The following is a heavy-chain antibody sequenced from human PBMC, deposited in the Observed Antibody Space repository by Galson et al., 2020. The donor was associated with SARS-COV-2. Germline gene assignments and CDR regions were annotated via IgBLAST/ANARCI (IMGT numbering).Heavy chain of an antibody. D-gene: IGHD6-19*01. V-gene: IGHV4-59*13. J-gene: IGHJ6*02. CDR2: IYYSGST. Sequence: SETLSLTCTVSGGSISSYYWSWIRQPPGKGLEWIGYIYYSGSTNYNPSLKSRVTISVDTSKNQFSLKLSSVTAADTAVYYCARAMAVAAYYYGMDVWGQGTTVTVSS. CDR3: ARAMAVAAYYYGMDV. CDR1: GGSISSYY.